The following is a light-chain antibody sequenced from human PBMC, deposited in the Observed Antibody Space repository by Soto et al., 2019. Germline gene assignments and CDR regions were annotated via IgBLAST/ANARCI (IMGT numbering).Light chain of an antibody. Sequence: EIQMTQSPSTLSASVGDRVTITFRASQSISSWLAWYQQKPGKAPKLLIYKASSLESGVPSRFSGSGSGTEFTLTISSLQPDDFATYYCQQYNSYSTFGQGTKVDIK. CDR1: QSISSW. CDR2: KAS. V-gene: IGKV1-5*03. J-gene: IGKJ1*01. CDR3: QQYNSYST.